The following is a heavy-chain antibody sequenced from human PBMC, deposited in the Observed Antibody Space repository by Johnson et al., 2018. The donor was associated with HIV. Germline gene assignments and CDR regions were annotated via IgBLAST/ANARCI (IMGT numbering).Heavy chain of an antibody. CDR1: GFTFSSYA. V-gene: IGHV3-30-3*01. CDR3: ARVAPAHDAFDI. CDR2: ISYDGSNK. Sequence: QVQLVESGGGVVQPGRSLRVSCAASGFTFSSYAMHWVRQAPGKGLEWVAVISYDGSNKYYADSVKGRFTISRDNFKNTLYLQMNSLRAEDTAVYYCARVAPAHDAFDIWGQGTMVTVSS. J-gene: IGHJ3*02. D-gene: IGHD2-2*01.